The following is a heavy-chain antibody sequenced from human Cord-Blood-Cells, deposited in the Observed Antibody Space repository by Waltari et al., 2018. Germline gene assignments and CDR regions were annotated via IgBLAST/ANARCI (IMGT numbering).Heavy chain of an antibody. D-gene: IGHD6-19*01. CDR1: GFTFTSSA. CDR3: AADGRVAGTPNDAFDI. Sequence: MQLVQAGPEVTKLGTAVKVSCKASGFTFTSSAVQWVRRARGQRLVWLGWFVVGSGNTNYAQKFQERVTITRDMSTSTAYMELSSLRSEDTAVYYCAADGRVAGTPNDAFDIWGQGTMVTVSS. V-gene: IGHV1-58*01. J-gene: IGHJ3*02. CDR2: FVVGSGNT.